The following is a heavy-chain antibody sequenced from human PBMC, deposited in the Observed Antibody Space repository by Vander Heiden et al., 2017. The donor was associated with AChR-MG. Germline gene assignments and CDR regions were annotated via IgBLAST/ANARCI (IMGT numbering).Heavy chain of an antibody. CDR3: AAEYCSGGSCYSTYYYYGMDV. CDR1: GGTFSSYA. Sequence: QVQLVQSGAEVKKPGSSVKVSCKASGGTFSSYAISRVRQAPGQGLEWMGGIIPIFGTANYAQKFQGRVTITADESTSTAYMELSSLRSEDTAVYYCAAEYCSGGSCYSTYYYYGMDVWGQGTTVTVSS. CDR2: IIPIFGTA. V-gene: IGHV1-69*01. J-gene: IGHJ6*02. D-gene: IGHD2-15*01.